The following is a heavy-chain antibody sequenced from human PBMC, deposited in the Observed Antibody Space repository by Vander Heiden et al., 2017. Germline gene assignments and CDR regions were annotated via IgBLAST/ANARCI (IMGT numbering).Heavy chain of an antibody. Sequence: QVQLVESGGGVVQPGRSLRLSCAASGFTFSSYGMHWVRQAPGKGLEWVAVRWYDGSNKYYADSVKGRFTISRDNSKNTLYLQMNSLRAEDTAVYYCARGVSYYDFWSGYYRFDYWGQGTLVTVSS. CDR1: GFTFSSYG. V-gene: IGHV3-33*01. J-gene: IGHJ4*02. CDR3: ARGVSYYDFWSGYYRFDY. CDR2: RWYDGSNK. D-gene: IGHD3-3*01.